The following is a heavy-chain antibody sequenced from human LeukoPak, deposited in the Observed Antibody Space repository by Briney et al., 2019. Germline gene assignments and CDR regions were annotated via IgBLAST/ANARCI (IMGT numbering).Heavy chain of an antibody. Sequence: GGSLRLSCAASGFTFSNYGMHWARQAPGKGLEWVAFIGFDGSDHSYADSVKGRFTISRDNSKNTLYLQMNSLRAEDTAVYYCAKDLDYGGNLNYFDYWGQGTLVTVSS. CDR2: IGFDGSDH. D-gene: IGHD4-23*01. CDR3: AKDLDYGGNLNYFDY. V-gene: IGHV3-30*02. J-gene: IGHJ4*02. CDR1: GFTFSNYG.